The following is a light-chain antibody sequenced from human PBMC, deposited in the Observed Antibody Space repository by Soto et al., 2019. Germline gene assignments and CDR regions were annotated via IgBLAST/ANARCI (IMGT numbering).Light chain of an antibody. V-gene: IGLV1-40*01. CDR3: QSYDSSLSAWV. CDR1: SSNIGAGYD. Sequence: QSVLTQPPSVSGAPGQRVTISCTGSSSNIGAGYDVHWYQQLPGTAPKLLIYGDNNRPSGVPDRFPGSKSGTSASLAITGLQAEDEADYYCQSYDSSLSAWVFGGGTKLTVL. CDR2: GDN. J-gene: IGLJ3*02.